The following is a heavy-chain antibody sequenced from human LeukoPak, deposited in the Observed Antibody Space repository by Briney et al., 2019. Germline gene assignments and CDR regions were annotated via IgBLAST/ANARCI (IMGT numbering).Heavy chain of an antibody. CDR2: IYYSGST. CDR3: ARFSIAAAGTSSFDY. V-gene: IGHV4-59*01. D-gene: IGHD6-13*01. J-gene: IGHJ4*02. CDR1: GGSISSYY. Sequence: SETLSLTCTVSGGSISSYYWSWIRQAPGKGLEWVGYIYYSGSTNYNASHKSRGTISVDTSKNQFSLKLSSVTAADTAVYYCARFSIAAAGTSSFDYWGQGTLVTVSS.